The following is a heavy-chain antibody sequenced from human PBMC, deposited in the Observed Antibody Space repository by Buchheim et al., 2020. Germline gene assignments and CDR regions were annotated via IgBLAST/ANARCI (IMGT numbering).Heavy chain of an antibody. CDR2: IYYSGST. V-gene: IGHV4-30-4*01. D-gene: IGHD3-16*02. Sequence: QVQLQESGPGLVKPSQTLSLTCTVSGGSISSGDYYWSWIRQPPGKGLEWIGYIYYSGSTYYNPSFKSRVTTSEKTSKNQFSLKLISVTAADTAVYYCAREKHYVWGSYRRYYFDYWGQGT. CDR3: AREKHYVWGSYRRYYFDY. CDR1: GGSISSGDYY. J-gene: IGHJ4*02.